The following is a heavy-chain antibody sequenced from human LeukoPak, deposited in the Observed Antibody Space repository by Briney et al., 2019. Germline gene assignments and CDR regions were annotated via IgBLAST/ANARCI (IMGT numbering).Heavy chain of an antibody. CDR1: GGSISSYY. D-gene: IGHD7-27*01. CDR2: IYYSGST. Sequence: SETLSLTCTVSGGSISSYYWSWIRQPPGKGLEWIGYIYYSGSTNYNPSLKSRVTISVDTSKNQFSLKLSSVTAADTAVYYCARDPGLDYSDYWGQGTLVTVSS. CDR3: ARDPGLDYSDY. V-gene: IGHV4-59*01. J-gene: IGHJ4*02.